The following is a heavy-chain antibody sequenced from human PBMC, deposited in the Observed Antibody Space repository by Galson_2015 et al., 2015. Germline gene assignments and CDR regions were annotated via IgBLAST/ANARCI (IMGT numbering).Heavy chain of an antibody. J-gene: IGHJ5*02. V-gene: IGHV3-11*06. Sequence: SLRLSCAASGFTLSDYYINWLRQAPGKGLEWVSYISGSGRYTNYADSVKGRFTISRDNAQKSLFLQMDSLRAEDTAVYYCARSGIAAAEWFDPWGQGILVTVSS. CDR1: GFTLSDYY. CDR2: ISGSGRYT. CDR3: ARSGIAAAEWFDP. D-gene: IGHD6-13*01.